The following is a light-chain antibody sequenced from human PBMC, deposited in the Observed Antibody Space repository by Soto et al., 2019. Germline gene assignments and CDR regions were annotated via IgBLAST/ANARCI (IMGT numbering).Light chain of an antibody. CDR3: QVCDTSTV. V-gene: IGLV3-9*01. J-gene: IGLJ2*01. CDR2: RDS. CDR1: NIGSKN. Sequence: SYELTQPLSVSVALGQTARITCGGNNIGSKNVHWYQQKPGQAPVLVIYRDSNRPSGIPERFSGSNSGNTATLTISRAQAGDEADYYCQVCDTSTVFGGGTKPTVL.